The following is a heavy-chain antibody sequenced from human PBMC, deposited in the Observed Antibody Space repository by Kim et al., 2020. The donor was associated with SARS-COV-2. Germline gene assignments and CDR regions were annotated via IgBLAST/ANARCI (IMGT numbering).Heavy chain of an antibody. CDR1: GYTFTGYY. Sequence: ASVKVSCKASGYTFTGYYMHWVRQAPGQGLEWMGRINPNSGGTNYAQKFQGRVTMTRDTSISTAYMELSRLRSDDTAVYYCAVSMGSIPCSSTSCYAFDIWGQGTMVTVSS. D-gene: IGHD2-2*01. J-gene: IGHJ3*02. V-gene: IGHV1-2*06. CDR3: AVSMGSIPCSSTSCYAFDI. CDR2: INPNSGGT.